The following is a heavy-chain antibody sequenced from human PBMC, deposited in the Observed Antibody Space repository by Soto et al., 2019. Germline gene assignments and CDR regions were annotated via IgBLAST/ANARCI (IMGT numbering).Heavy chain of an antibody. J-gene: IGHJ6*02. V-gene: IGHV4-61*01. D-gene: IGHD3-10*01. CDR2: IYYSGST. Sequence: SETLSLTCTVSGGSVRSGPYFWSWIRQSPGKRLEWIAYIYYSGSTNYNPSLKSRATISVDTSTSQVYLTLTSVTAADAAVYYCARSPNYYYYGFDVWGQGTTVT. CDR1: GGSVRSGPYF. CDR3: ARSPNYYYYGFDV.